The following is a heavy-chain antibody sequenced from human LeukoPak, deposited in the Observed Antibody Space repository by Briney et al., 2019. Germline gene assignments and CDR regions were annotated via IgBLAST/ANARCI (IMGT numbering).Heavy chain of an antibody. CDR3: ARVFHD. CDR1: RGSISSDY. Sequence: PETLSLTCTVSRGSISSDYWSWIRQPAGKGLEWIGLIYTSGTTNYNPSLKSRVTMSLDTSKNQFSLKLNSVTAADTAVYYCARVFHDWGQGTMVTVSS. V-gene: IGHV4-4*07. J-gene: IGHJ3*01. CDR2: IYTSGTT.